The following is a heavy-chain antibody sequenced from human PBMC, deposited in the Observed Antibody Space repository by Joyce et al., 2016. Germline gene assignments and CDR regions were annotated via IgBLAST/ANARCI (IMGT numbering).Heavy chain of an antibody. J-gene: IGHJ4*02. V-gene: IGHV3-48*02. CDR3: ARRFDL. CDR1: GFTLITYD. Sequence: EVQLVESGGGLVQPGGSLRLSCAASGFTLITYDMNWVRQAPGKGLEWVSYISTSTTIYYADSVKGRFTISRDNAKNSLYLQMSSLRDEDTAVYYCARRFDLWGQGTLVTVSS. CDR2: ISTSTTI.